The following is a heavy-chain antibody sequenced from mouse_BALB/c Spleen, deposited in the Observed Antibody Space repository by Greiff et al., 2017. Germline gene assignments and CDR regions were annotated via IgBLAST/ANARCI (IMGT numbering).Heavy chain of an antibody. Sequence: EVKLQESGGGLVKPGGSLKLSCAASGFAFSSYDMSWVRQTPEKRLEWVAYISSGGGSTYYPDTVKGRFTISRDNAKNTLYLQMSSLKSEDTAMYYCAKPLYGYDAMDYWGQGTSVTVSS. V-gene: IGHV5-12-1*01. D-gene: IGHD1-2*01. CDR2: ISSGGGST. CDR3: AKPLYGYDAMDY. J-gene: IGHJ4*01. CDR1: GFAFSSYD.